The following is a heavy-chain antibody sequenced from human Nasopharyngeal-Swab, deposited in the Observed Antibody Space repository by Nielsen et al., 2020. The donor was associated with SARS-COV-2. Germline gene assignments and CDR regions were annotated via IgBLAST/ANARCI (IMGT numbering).Heavy chain of an antibody. D-gene: IGHD5-18*01. Sequence: KVSCKGSGYSFTSYWIGWVRQMPGKGLECMGIIYPVDSDTRYSPSFQDQVTIPADKSIRTAYLQWSSLKASETAMYYCARSAANDAFDIWGQGTMVTVSS. CDR2: IYPVDSDT. CDR3: ARSAANDAFDI. V-gene: IGHV5-51*01. J-gene: IGHJ3*02. CDR1: GYSFTSYW.